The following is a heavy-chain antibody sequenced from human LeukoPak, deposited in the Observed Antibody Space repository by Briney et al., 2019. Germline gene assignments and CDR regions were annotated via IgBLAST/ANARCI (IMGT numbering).Heavy chain of an antibody. CDR3: ARDRPNYYGSDGHYYRRDGDY. V-gene: IGHV3-23*01. CDR2: ITSRGEST. CDR1: GFTFSIYA. J-gene: IGHJ4*02. D-gene: IGHD3-22*01. Sequence: GVFLRLSCAASGFTFSIYAMSWARQARGKGLQWVSSITSRGESTWYVDAVKGRFTITRDNPENTLYRQMHSLRAEDTAVYYCARDRPNYYGSDGHYYRRDGDYWGRGTLVSVSS.